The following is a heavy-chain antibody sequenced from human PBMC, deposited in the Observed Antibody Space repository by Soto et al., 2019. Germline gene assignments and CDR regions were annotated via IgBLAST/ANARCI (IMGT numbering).Heavy chain of an antibody. J-gene: IGHJ4*02. CDR1: GGSISGYY. Sequence: QVQLQESGPGLVRPSETLSLTCSVSGGSISGYYWSWIRQPAGKGLEWVGRIYASGRTNYAPSLQSRVTLSLDTSENQFSLRRISVTAADTAIYYCARGEIRGYDYWGQGTLVTVS. V-gene: IGHV4-4*07. CDR2: IYASGRT. CDR3: ARGEIRGYDY. D-gene: IGHD3-22*01.